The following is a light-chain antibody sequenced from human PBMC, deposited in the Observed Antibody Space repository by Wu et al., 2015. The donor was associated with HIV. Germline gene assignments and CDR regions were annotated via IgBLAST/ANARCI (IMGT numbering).Light chain of an antibody. CDR3: QQYNFWPT. Sequence: DIQMTQSPSSLSASVGDRVTITCRASQNIGSYLSWYQQKPGRAPHLLIYAAVNLQSGVPSRFTGSGSGTEFTLTISSLQSEDFAVYFCQQYNFWPTFGGGTKVEIK. CDR1: QNIGSY. CDR2: AAV. V-gene: IGKV1-39*01. J-gene: IGKJ4*01.